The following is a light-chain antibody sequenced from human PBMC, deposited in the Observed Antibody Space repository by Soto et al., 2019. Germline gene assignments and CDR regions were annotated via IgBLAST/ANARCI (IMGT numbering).Light chain of an antibody. CDR1: QSISSY. CDR3: QQSYSTFST. V-gene: IGKV1-39*01. Sequence: DIQMTQSPSSLSASVGDRVTITCRASQSISSYLNWYQQKPGKAPKLLIYAASSLQSGVPSRFSGSGSGADFTLTISSLQPADFATYYCQQSYSTFSTFGQGTKVEIK. J-gene: IGKJ1*01. CDR2: AAS.